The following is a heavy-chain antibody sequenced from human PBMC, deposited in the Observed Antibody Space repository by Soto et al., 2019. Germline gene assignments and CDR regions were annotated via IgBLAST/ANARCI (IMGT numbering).Heavy chain of an antibody. D-gene: IGHD6-13*01. Sequence: GGSLRLSCEASGFTFSDYFMNWVRQAPGKGLEWISYISSSSSYAKYADSVKGRFTISRDNAQNSLHLQMNSLRVEDTAVYYCVRSYSSRFQRWGQGTLVTVSS. V-gene: IGHV3-11*06. CDR3: VRSYSSRFQR. CDR1: GFTFSDYF. CDR2: ISSSSSYA. J-gene: IGHJ1*01.